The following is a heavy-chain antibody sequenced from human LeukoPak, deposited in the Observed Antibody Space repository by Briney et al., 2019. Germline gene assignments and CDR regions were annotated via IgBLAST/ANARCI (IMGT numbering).Heavy chain of an antibody. CDR1: GFTFSNYW. J-gene: IGHJ4*02. D-gene: IGHD6-19*01. CDR3: VGSSGWLFDY. CDR2: IKEDGSRI. Sequence: GGSLRLSCAGTGFTFSNYWMNWVRQAPGKGLEWVANIKEDGSRINYVDSVKGRFTISRDNAKNSVYLQMDNQRAEDTAVYYCVGSSGWLFDYWGQGILVAVSS. V-gene: IGHV3-7*01.